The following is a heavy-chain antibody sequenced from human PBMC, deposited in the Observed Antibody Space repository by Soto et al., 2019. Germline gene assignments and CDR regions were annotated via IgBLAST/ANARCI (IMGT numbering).Heavy chain of an antibody. CDR3: AKTSLGVVTLYYYYGMDV. CDR1: GFTFSSYA. Sequence: PGGSLRLSCAASGFTFSSYAMSWVRQAPGKGLEWVSAISGSGGSTYYADSVKGRFTISRDNSKNTLYLQMNSLRAEDTAVYYCAKTSLGVVTLYYYYGMDVWGQGTTVTVSS. V-gene: IGHV3-23*01. J-gene: IGHJ6*02. CDR2: ISGSGGST. D-gene: IGHD3-3*01.